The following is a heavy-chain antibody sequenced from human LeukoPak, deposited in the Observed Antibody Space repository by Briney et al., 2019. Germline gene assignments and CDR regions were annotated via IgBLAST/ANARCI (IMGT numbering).Heavy chain of an antibody. D-gene: IGHD6-19*01. CDR1: GGSLNSPNYY. Sequence: PSETLSLTCIVSGGSLNSPNYYWGWIRQPPGKGLEWIGTIYYTGTTYYNPSLKSRLTISVDTSKNQFSLKLSSVTAADTAFYYCARRRKYSSGWYHDYWGQGTLVTVSS. J-gene: IGHJ4*02. CDR2: IYYTGTT. V-gene: IGHV4-39*01. CDR3: ARRRKYSSGWYHDY.